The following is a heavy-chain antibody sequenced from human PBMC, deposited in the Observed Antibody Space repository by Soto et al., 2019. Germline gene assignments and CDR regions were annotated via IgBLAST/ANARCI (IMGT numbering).Heavy chain of an antibody. Sequence: AGGSLRLSCAASGFTFSSYSMNWFRQAPGKGLEWVSSISSSSSYIYYADSVKGRFTISRDNAKNSLYLQMNSLRAEDTAVYYCARKRGSGIRGILWGAFDIWGQGTMVTVSS. D-gene: IGHD3-10*01. CDR3: ARKRGSGIRGILWGAFDI. CDR1: GFTFSSYS. J-gene: IGHJ3*02. CDR2: ISSSSSYI. V-gene: IGHV3-21*01.